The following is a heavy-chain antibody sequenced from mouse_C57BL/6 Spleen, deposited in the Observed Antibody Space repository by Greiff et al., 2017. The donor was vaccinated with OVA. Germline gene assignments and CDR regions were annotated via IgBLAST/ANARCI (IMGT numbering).Heavy chain of an antibody. CDR3: ARVYYDYDVYYAMDY. J-gene: IGHJ4*01. D-gene: IGHD2-4*01. Sequence: EVMLVESEGGLVQPGSSMKLSCTASGFTFSDYYMAWVRQVPEKGLEWVANINYDGSSTYYLDSLKSRFIISRDNAKNILYLQMSSLKSEDTATYYCARVYYDYDVYYAMDYWGQGTSVTVSS. CDR2: INYDGSST. CDR1: GFTFSDYY. V-gene: IGHV5-16*01.